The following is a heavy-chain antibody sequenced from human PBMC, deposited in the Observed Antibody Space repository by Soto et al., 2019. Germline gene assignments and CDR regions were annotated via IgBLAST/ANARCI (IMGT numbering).Heavy chain of an antibody. V-gene: IGHV4-30-4*01. CDR1: GGSISSGDYY. CDR3: ARGVGMMITVGGVIADDY. D-gene: IGHD3-16*02. CDR2: IYYSGST. Sequence: QVQLQESGPGLVKPSQTLSLTCTVSGGSISSGDYYWSWIRQPPGKGLEWIGYIYYSGSTYYNPSLKSRVTISADTSKNHFSLKLSSVTAADTAVYYCARGVGMMITVGGVIADDYWGQGTLVTVSS. J-gene: IGHJ4*02.